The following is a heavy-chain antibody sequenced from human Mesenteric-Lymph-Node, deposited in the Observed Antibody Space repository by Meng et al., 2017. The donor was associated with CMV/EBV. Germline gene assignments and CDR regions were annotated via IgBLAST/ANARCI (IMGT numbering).Heavy chain of an antibody. D-gene: IGHD6-13*01. J-gene: IGHJ4*02. Sequence: ASVQVSCKASGFTFTIYYMHWVRQAPGQGLEWMGIINPTGGTTKYAQKFQGRVTITTDESTSTAYMEMSSLRAEDTAVYYCARDTAPDSSSWYRDWGQGTMVTVSS. CDR3: ARDTAPDSSSWYRD. CDR1: GFTFTIYY. V-gene: IGHV1-46*01. CDR2: INPTGGTT.